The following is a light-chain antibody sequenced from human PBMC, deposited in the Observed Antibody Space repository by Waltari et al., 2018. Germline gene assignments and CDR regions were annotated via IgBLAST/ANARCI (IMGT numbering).Light chain of an antibody. CDR3: QVWDNSRDQVV. CDR2: YEN. J-gene: IGLJ3*02. CDR1: NIEAKS. V-gene: IGLV3-21*04. Sequence: SYVLTQPPSVSVAPGKTARVTCGGDNIEAKSVHWYQQKAGQAPVLVVFYENDQPSGIPERFSGSISGNTATLTISRVEVGDEADYYCQVWDNSRDQVVFGGGTKLAVL.